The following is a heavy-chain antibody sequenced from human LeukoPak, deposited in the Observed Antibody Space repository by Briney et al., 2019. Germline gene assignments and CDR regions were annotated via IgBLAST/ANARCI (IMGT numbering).Heavy chain of an antibody. CDR2: ISYDGSNK. V-gene: IGHV3-30-3*01. Sequence: GRSLGLSCAASGFTFSSYAMHWVRQAPGKGLEWVAVISYDGSNKYYADSVKGQFTISRDNSKNTLYLQMSSLRAEDTAVYYCVCSLNSSSLMYYFDYWGQGTLVTVSS. D-gene: IGHD6-13*01. J-gene: IGHJ4*02. CDR1: GFTFSSYA. CDR3: VCSLNSSSLMYYFDY.